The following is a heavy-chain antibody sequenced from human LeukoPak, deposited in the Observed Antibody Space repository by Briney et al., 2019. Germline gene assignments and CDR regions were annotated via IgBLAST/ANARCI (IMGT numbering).Heavy chain of an antibody. CDR2: IFPGDSDT. V-gene: IGHV5-51*01. CDR3: ARRVGSSSWFFDY. CDR1: GYSFTSYW. J-gene: IGHJ4*02. Sequence: GESLKISCKGSGYSFTSYWIASVRQMPGKGLEWMGIIFPGDSDTRYSPSFQGQVTISADKSISTAYLQWSSLKASDTAMYYCARRVGSSSWFFDYWGQGTLVTVSS. D-gene: IGHD6-13*01.